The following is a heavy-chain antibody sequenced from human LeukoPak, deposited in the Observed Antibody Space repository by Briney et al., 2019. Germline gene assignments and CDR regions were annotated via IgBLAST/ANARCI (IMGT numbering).Heavy chain of an antibody. Sequence: ASVKVSCKASGYTFTSYAMHWMRQAPGQRLEWMGWINAGNGNTKYSQKFQGRVTITTDESTSTAYMELSSLRSEDTAVYYCARSLLIAAAGTGMFDPWGQGTLVTVSS. CDR1: GYTFTSYA. CDR2: INAGNGNT. V-gene: IGHV1-3*01. D-gene: IGHD6-13*01. J-gene: IGHJ5*02. CDR3: ARSLLIAAAGTGMFDP.